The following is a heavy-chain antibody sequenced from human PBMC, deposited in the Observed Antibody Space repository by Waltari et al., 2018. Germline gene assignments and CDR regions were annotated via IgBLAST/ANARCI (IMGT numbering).Heavy chain of an antibody. CDR1: GGSISSYY. Sequence: VQLQESGPGLVKPSETLSLTCTVSGGSISSYYWRWIRRPPGKGLEWIGYIYYSGRTNYNPSLKSRVTISVDTSKNQFSLKLSSVTAADTAVYYCARDLGRRAYSGSYWSDYYYYMDVWGKGTTVTVSS. J-gene: IGHJ6*03. CDR2: IYYSGRT. CDR3: ARDLGRRAYSGSYWSDYYYYMDV. V-gene: IGHV4-59*01. D-gene: IGHD1-26*01.